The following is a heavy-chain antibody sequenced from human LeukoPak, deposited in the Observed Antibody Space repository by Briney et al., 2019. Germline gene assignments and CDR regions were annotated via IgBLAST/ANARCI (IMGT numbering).Heavy chain of an antibody. Sequence: PGGSLRLSCAASGFTFSDYYMSWIRQAPGKGLEWVSYISSSGSTIYYADSVKGRFTISRDNAKNSLYLQMNSLRSEDTAIYYCARIRDGYNDAYDLWGQGTVVTVPS. J-gene: IGHJ3*01. CDR3: ARIRDGYNDAYDL. V-gene: IGHV3-11*01. CDR2: ISSSGSTI. D-gene: IGHD5-24*01. CDR1: GFTFSDYY.